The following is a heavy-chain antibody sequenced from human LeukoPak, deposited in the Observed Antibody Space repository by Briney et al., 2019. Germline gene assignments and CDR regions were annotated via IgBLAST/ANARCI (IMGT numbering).Heavy chain of an antibody. CDR3: AREEVVVPAAFDY. CDR2: ITPIVDIA. V-gene: IGHV1-69*04. CDR1: GGSFSNYA. Sequence: AASVKVSCKASGGSFSNYAFSWVRQAPGQGLEWMGRITPIVDIATYIQKFQGRVTMTRDTSISTAYMELSRLRSDDTAVYYCAREEVVVPAAFDYWGQGTLVTVSS. J-gene: IGHJ4*02. D-gene: IGHD2-2*01.